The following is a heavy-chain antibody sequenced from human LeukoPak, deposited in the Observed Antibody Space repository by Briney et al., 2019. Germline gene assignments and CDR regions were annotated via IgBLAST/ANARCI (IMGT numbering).Heavy chain of an antibody. CDR2: ISGYNGNT. D-gene: IGHD3-9*01. Sequence: GASVKVSCRASGYTFTNYGISWVRQAPGQGLEWMGWISGYNGNTNYAQRFQGRVTMTTDASTSTAYMELRSLRPDDTAVYYCARGAYYDILTGYYGPAYYYGMDVWGQGTTVTVSS. J-gene: IGHJ6*02. CDR1: GYTFTNYG. CDR3: ARGAYYDILTGYYGPAYYYGMDV. V-gene: IGHV1-18*01.